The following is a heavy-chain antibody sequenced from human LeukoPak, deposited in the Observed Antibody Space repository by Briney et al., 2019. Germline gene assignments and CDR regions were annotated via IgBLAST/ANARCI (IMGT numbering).Heavy chain of an antibody. CDR1: GYNFTNYW. CDR2: IYPGDSDT. Sequence: GGALQISCQGSGYNFTNYWIGWGRQVPGKGVEWMGIIYPGDSDTRYSPSFQGEVTISADKSISTPYLQWSSLKASDTAMYYCARLGLLSYFDYWGQGTLVTVSS. V-gene: IGHV5-51*01. D-gene: IGHD2-15*01. J-gene: IGHJ4*02. CDR3: ARLGLLSYFDY.